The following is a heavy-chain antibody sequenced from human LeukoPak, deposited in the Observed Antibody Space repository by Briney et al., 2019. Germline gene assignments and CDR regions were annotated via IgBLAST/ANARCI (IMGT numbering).Heavy chain of an antibody. J-gene: IGHJ4*02. CDR3: ARGSRGTPGQ. V-gene: IGHV3-20*04. CDR1: GFRFDDYG. D-gene: IGHD3-16*01. Sequence: GGSLRLSCAAYGFRFDDYGMTWVRQAPGKGPEWVSDINWTGASTGYADSVKGRFTISRGNAKNSLYLQMNSLRADDTALYYCARGSRGTPGQWGQGTLVTVSS. CDR2: INWTGAST.